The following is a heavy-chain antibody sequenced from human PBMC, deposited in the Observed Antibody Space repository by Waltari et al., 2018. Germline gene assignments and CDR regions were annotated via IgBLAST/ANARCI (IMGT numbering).Heavy chain of an antibody. D-gene: IGHD3-10*01. J-gene: IGHJ3*02. CDR2: MYYSGHT. Sequence: QVQLQESGPGLVKPSETLSLICTVSGVSVNSAPYSWSWIRQTPGKGLEWIGYMYYSGHTKYNPSLKSRLTRSVDTSKKQVSLNLASVTAAVTAMYYCVRQGTMIQGAFDIWGQGTMVTVSS. V-gene: IGHV4-61*01. CDR3: VRQGTMIQGAFDI. CDR1: GVSVNSAPYS.